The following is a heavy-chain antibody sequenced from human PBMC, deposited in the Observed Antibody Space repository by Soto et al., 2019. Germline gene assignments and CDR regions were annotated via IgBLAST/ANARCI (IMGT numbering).Heavy chain of an antibody. CDR3: ARVARYYYGSGSYAGYYYYMDV. CDR1: GFTFSSYW. CDR2: IKQDGSEK. V-gene: IGHV3-7*01. D-gene: IGHD3-10*01. Sequence: GGSLRLSCAASGFTFSSYWMSWVRQAPGKGLEWVANIKQDGSEKYYVDSVKGRFTISRDNAKNSLYLQMNILRAEDTAVYYCARVARYYYGSGSYAGYYYYMDVWGKGTTVTVSS. J-gene: IGHJ6*03.